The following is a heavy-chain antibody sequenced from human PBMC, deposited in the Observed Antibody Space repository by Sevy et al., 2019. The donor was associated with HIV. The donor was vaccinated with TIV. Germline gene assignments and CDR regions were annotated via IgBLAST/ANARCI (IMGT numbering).Heavy chain of an antibody. Sequence: GGSLRLSCAASGFPFSNYAMSWVRQAPGKGLEWVSTLIGGGSRTYYADSVTGRFIISRDNSRNTPYLQMNSLRAEDTAIYSCVNCRVRSGLSDGGGNFGMDVCGRGTTVTISS. V-gene: IGHV3-23*01. CDR3: VNCRVRSGLSDGGGNFGMDV. CDR1: GFPFSNYA. D-gene: IGHD2-21*01. CDR2: LIGGGSRT. J-gene: IGHJ6*02.